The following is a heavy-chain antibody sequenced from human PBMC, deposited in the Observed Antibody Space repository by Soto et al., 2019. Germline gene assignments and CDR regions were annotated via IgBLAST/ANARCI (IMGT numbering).Heavy chain of an antibody. J-gene: IGHJ4*02. CDR1: GFTFSSYA. CDR3: AKERVRCSGGSCYSGFDY. D-gene: IGHD2-15*01. Sequence: PVGSLRLSCAASGFTFSSYAMSWVRQAPGKGLEWVSAISGSGGSTYYADSVKGRFTISRDNSKNTLYLQMNSLRAEDTAVYYCAKERVRCSGGSCYSGFDYWGQGTLVTVSS. CDR2: ISGSGGST. V-gene: IGHV3-23*01.